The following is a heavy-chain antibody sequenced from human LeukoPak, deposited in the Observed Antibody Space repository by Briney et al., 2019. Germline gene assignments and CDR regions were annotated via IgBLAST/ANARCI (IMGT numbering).Heavy chain of an antibody. J-gene: IGHJ5*02. CDR1: GGSISSYD. V-gene: IGHV4-59*07. CDR2: IYYSGST. D-gene: IGHD3-22*01. CDR3: ARGRGGYFPYWFDP. Sequence: SDPLSLTCTVSGGSISSYDWRWIRQPPGKGLEGIGYIYYSGSTNYTPSLKSRVTISVDTSKNQFSLKLSSVTAADTAVYYCARGRGGYFPYWFDPWGQGTLVTVSS.